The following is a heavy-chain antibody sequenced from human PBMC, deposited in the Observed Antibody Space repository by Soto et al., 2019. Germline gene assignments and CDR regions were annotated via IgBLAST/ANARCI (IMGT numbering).Heavy chain of an antibody. J-gene: IGHJ6*02. V-gene: IGHV3-53*02. CDR2: MYSDNNT. Sequence: EVQLVETGGDLIQPGGSLRLSCAASGFTVSSDSMTWVRQAPGKGLEGISIMYSDNNTAYADSVKGRFSISRDTSKNILYLQMNSLRADDTSEYYCARHYSAMGVWGQGTTVTVSS. CDR1: GFTVSSDS. CDR3: ARHYSAMGV.